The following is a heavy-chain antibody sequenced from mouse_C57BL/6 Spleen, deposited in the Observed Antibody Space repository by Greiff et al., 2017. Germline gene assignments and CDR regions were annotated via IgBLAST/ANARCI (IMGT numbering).Heavy chain of an antibody. J-gene: IGHJ4*01. CDR1: GFNIKDDY. Sequence: QLQQSGAELVRPGASVKLSCTASGFNIKDDYMHWVKQRPEQGLEWIGWIDPENGDTEYASKFQGKATITADTSSNTAYLQLSSLTSEDTAVYYCTFWGYYAMDYWGQGTSVTVSS. V-gene: IGHV14-4*01. CDR2: IDPENGDT. CDR3: TFWGYYAMDY. D-gene: IGHD4-1*01.